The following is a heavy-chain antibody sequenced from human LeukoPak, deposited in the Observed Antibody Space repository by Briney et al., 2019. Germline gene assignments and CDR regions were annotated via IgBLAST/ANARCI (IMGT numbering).Heavy chain of an antibody. Sequence: GASLRLSCAASGFTFTSYAMSWVRQAPGKGLEGVSTIRGGGVTTYYADSVKGRFTISRDNSKNTVYLQMNSLRAEDTAIYYCATPWTAVATFHRLDYWGQGTLVTVSS. V-gene: IGHV3-23*01. CDR3: ATPWTAVATFHRLDY. D-gene: IGHD3/OR15-3a*01. CDR1: GFTFTSYA. J-gene: IGHJ4*02. CDR2: IRGGGVTT.